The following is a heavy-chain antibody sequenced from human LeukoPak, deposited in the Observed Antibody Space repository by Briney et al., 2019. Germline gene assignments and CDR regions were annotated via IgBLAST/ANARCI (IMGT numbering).Heavy chain of an antibody. Sequence: SETLSLTCTVSGGSISSSSYHWGWIRQPPGKGLEWIGSIYYSGSTYYNPSLKSRVTISVDTSKNQFSLKLTPVTAADTAVYYCARLIFIAAVGSGIDPWGQGTLVTVTS. V-gene: IGHV4-39*01. CDR1: GGSISSSSYH. J-gene: IGHJ5*02. CDR3: ARLIFIAAVGSGIDP. D-gene: IGHD6-13*01. CDR2: IYYSGST.